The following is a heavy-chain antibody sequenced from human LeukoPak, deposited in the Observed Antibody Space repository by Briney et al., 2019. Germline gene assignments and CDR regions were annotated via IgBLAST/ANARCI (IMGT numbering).Heavy chain of an antibody. CDR2: ISGSGGST. J-gene: IGHJ4*02. CDR3: AKSYYVWGSYRYQTLDY. D-gene: IGHD3-16*02. Sequence: GGSLRLSCAASGFTFSSYAMSWVRQAPGKGLEWVSAISGSGGSTYYADSVKGRFTISRDNSKNTLYLQMNSLRAEDTAVYYCAKSYYVWGSYRYQTLDYWGQGTLVTVSS. CDR1: GFTFSSYA. V-gene: IGHV3-23*01.